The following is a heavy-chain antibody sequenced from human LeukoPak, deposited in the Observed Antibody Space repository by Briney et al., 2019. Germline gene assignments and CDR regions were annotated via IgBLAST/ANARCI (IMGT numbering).Heavy chain of an antibody. CDR3: ARGDIVVAATRNNWFDP. CDR1: GDSVSSNSAA. D-gene: IGHD6-19*01. V-gene: IGHV6-1*01. CDR2: TYYRSKWFN. Sequence: SQTLSLTCAISGDSVSSNSAAWNWIRQSPSRGLEWLGRTYYRSKWFNDYAMSVNSRITINPDTSKNQFSLQLNSVTPEDTAVYYCARGDIVVAATRNNWFDPWGQGTLVTVS. J-gene: IGHJ5*02.